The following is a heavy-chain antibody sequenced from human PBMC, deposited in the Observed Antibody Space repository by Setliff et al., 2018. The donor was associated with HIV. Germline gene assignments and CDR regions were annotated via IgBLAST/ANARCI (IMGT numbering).Heavy chain of an antibody. CDR3: AKDHRTTTAYYFDY. V-gene: IGHV3-33*06. J-gene: IGHJ4*02. CDR2: IWYDGSNK. D-gene: IGHD4-17*01. CDR1: GFTFSSYG. Sequence: GGSLRLSCAASGFTFSSYGMHWVRQAPGKGLEWVAVIWYDGSNKYYADSVKGRFTISRDNSKNTLYLQMNSLRAEDTAVYYCAKDHRTTTAYYFDYWGQGTLVTVSS.